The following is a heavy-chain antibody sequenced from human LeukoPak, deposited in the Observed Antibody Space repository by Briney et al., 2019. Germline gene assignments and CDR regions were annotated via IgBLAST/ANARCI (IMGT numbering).Heavy chain of an antibody. CDR2: ISSSGSTI. J-gene: IGHJ2*01. V-gene: IGHV3-48*03. D-gene: IGHD3-16*01. CDR1: GFTFSSYE. Sequence: GGSLRLSCAAFGFTFSSYEMNWVRQAPGKGLEWVSYISSSGSTIYYADSVKGRFTISRDNAKNSLYLQMNSLRADDTAVYSCARVGGGSPYWYFDLWGRGTLVTVSS. CDR3: ARVGGGSPYWYFDL.